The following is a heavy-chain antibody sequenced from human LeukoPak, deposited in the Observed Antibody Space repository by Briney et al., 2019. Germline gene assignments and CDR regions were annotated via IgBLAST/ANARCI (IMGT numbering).Heavy chain of an antibody. V-gene: IGHV3-20*04. Sequence: PGGSLSLTCEASGCTFNNYGMTWVRQGPGKGLEWVAGLYWNGDVTRYAASVKGRIIINRANAKNSVYLQRASLTAEDTAYYYCARGYGAGNYRRPFYGMDVWGQGTPVTVSS. CDR3: ARGYGAGNYRRPFYGMDV. D-gene: IGHD3-10*01. CDR1: GCTFNNYG. J-gene: IGHJ6*02. CDR2: LYWNGDVT.